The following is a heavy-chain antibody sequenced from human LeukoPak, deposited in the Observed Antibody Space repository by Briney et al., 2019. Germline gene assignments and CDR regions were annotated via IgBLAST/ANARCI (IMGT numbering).Heavy chain of an antibody. Sequence: AGGSLRLSCAASGFTFRDYSVNWVRQAPGEGLEWVSYISTSGNYIYYADSVKGRFTISRDNAKNSLYLQMHSLRAEDTALYYCARGAYNSGGTHENWGQGTLVTVSS. J-gene: IGHJ4*02. CDR1: GFTFRDYS. CDR3: ARGAYNSGGTHEN. D-gene: IGHD3-22*01. V-gene: IGHV3-21*01. CDR2: ISTSGNYI.